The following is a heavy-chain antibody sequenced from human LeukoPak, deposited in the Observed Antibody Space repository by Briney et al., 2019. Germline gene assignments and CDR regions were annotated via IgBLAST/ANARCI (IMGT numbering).Heavy chain of an antibody. V-gene: IGHV1-2*02. CDR3: ARAPVTYDAFDI. D-gene: IGHD5-18*01. CDR2: INPNSGGT. J-gene: IGHJ3*02. Sequence: ASVKVSCKASGYTFTGYYMHWVRQAPGQGLEWMGWINPNSGGTNYAQKFQGRVTMTRDTSISTAYMELSRLRSDDTAVYYCARAPVTYDAFDIWGQGTMVTVSS. CDR1: GYTFTGYY.